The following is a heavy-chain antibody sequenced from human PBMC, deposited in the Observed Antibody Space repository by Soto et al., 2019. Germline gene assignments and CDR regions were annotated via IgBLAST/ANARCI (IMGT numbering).Heavy chain of an antibody. D-gene: IGHD6-25*01. V-gene: IGHV3-15*07. Sequence: VQLVESGGGLVKPGGSLRLSCTVSGLTFTNAWMTWVRQAPGKGLEWVARIKSHTDGGTTDYAAPLQGRFTISRDDSRNTRFLQMNSLKTEDTAVYFCATAPGYWASAPLDYWGQGTLVTVSS. CDR2: IKSHTDGGTT. CDR1: GLTFTNAW. J-gene: IGHJ4*02. CDR3: ATAPGYWASAPLDY.